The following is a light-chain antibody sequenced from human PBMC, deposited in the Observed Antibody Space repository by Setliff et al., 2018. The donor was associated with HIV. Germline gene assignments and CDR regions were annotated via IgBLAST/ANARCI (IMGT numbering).Light chain of an antibody. CDR3: CSYASTGSFG. CDR1: SSDVGSYNF. J-gene: IGLJ1*01. Sequence: QSVLTQPASVSGSPGQSITISCAGTSSDVGSYNFVSWYQQHPGKAPKLIIYEVSKWPSGVSNHFSGSKSGNTASLTISGLQTEDEAEYYCCSYASTGSFGFGTGTKVTVL. V-gene: IGLV2-23*02. CDR2: EVS.